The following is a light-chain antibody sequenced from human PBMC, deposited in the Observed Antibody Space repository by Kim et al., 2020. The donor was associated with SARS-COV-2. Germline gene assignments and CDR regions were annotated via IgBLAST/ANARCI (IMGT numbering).Light chain of an antibody. Sequence: VSPGESATLSCRASQSVSSNLAWYQQKPGQAPRLLIYGASTRATAIPARFSGSGSGTEFTLTISSLQSEDFAVYYCQQYNIWPRTFGQGTKVDIK. CDR2: GAS. CDR1: QSVSSN. J-gene: IGKJ1*01. CDR3: QQYNIWPRT. V-gene: IGKV3-15*01.